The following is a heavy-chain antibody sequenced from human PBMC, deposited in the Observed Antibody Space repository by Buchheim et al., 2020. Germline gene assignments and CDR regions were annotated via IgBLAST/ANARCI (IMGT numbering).Heavy chain of an antibody. CDR3: AKRKAVAALYYYYGMDV. Sequence: EVQLVESGGGLVQPGGSLRLSCAASGFTFSSYWMHWVRQAPGKGLAWVSRINSDGSSTNYADSVKGRFTISRDNAKNTLYLQMNSLRAEDTAVYYCAKRKAVAALYYYYGMDVWGQGTT. D-gene: IGHD6-19*01. J-gene: IGHJ6*02. CDR1: GFTFSSYW. CDR2: INSDGSST. V-gene: IGHV3-74*01.